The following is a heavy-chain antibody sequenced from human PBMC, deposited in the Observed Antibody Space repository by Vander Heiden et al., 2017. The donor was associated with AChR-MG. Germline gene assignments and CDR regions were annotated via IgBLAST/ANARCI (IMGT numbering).Heavy chain of an antibody. CDR2: ISWNSAGI. Sequence: EVRLVESGGDLVQPGRSLRLSCAASGFLFDDFAMHWVRQAPGQGLEWVAGISWNSAGIDYADSVKGRFTISRDNANGSLYLQMDSLRPEDTALYYCAKDKQAMSRGSRVGDWGQGTQVTVSS. CDR3: AKDKQAMSRGSRVGD. V-gene: IGHV3-9*01. D-gene: IGHD3-10*01. J-gene: IGHJ4*02. CDR1: GFLFDDFA.